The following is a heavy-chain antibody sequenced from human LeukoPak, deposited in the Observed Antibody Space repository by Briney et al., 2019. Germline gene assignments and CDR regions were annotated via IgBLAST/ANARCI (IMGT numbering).Heavy chain of an antibody. CDR2: ITGDTTYT. V-gene: IGHV3-23*01. D-gene: IGHD3-10*01. CDR3: AKGPLSSSNYYMDV. Sequence: GGSLRLSCAASGFTFSDYAVTWVRQAPGKGLEWVSSITGDTTYTYYADSMKGRFTISRDNSKNTLYLQMSSLRAEDTAVYYCAKGPLSSSNYYMDVWGEGTTVTVSS. J-gene: IGHJ6*03. CDR1: GFTFSDYA.